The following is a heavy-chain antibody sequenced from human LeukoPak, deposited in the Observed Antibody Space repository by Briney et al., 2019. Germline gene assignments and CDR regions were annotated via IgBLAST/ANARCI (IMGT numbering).Heavy chain of an antibody. V-gene: IGHV3-11*01. CDR2: ISSSGSTI. D-gene: IGHD5-12*01. Sequence: GGSLRLSSAASGFTFSDYYMSWIRPAPGRGREWVSYISSSGSTISYTDSVKGRLTISRDNAKNSLYLQMNSLRAEDTAVYYCARGTLVATVPGFDYWGQGTLVTVSS. CDR3: ARGTLVATVPGFDY. J-gene: IGHJ4*02. CDR1: GFTFSDYY.